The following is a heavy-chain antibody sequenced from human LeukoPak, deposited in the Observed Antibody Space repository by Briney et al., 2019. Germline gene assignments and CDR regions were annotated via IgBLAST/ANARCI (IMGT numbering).Heavy chain of an antibody. CDR1: GFTFSSYG. D-gene: IGHD3-10*01. CDR3: AKDYSRTYYYGSGSLN. Sequence: GGSLRLSCAAYGFTFSSYGMHWVRQAPGKGLEWVAFIRYDGSNKYYADSVKGRFTISRDNSKNTLYLQMNSLRAEDTAVYYCAKDYSRTYYYGSGSLNWGQGTLVTVSS. J-gene: IGHJ4*02. CDR2: IRYDGSNK. V-gene: IGHV3-30*02.